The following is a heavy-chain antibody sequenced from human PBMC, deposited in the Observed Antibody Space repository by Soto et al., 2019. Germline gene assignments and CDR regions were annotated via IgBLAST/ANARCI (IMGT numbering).Heavy chain of an antibody. Sequence: GSLRLSCAASGFTFSSYGMHWVRQAPGKGLEWVAVISYDGSNKYYADSAKGRFTISRDNSKNTLYLQMNSLRAEDTAVYYCAKDPSFVDIVATGPDYWGQGTLVTVSS. V-gene: IGHV3-30*18. CDR3: AKDPSFVDIVATGPDY. CDR1: GFTFSSYG. J-gene: IGHJ4*02. CDR2: ISYDGSNK. D-gene: IGHD5-12*01.